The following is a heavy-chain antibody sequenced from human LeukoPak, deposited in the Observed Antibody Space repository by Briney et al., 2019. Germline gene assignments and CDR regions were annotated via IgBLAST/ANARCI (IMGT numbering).Heavy chain of an antibody. J-gene: IGHJ4*02. Sequence: SETLSLTCTVSGGSISGYYWSWIRQPPRKGLEWIVDIYYSGSTKYNPSFNSRVTISVETSKNQFSLKLTSLTAAATAVYFCAREGTTGWAFWGQGTQVTVSS. CDR3: AREGTTGWAF. CDR2: IYYSGST. D-gene: IGHD1-1*01. V-gene: IGHV4-59*01. CDR1: GGSISGYY.